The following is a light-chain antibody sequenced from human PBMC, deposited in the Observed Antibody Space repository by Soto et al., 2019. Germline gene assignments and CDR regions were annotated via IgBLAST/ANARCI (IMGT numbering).Light chain of an antibody. J-gene: IGLJ2*01. Sequence: QSALTQPASVSGSPGQSITISCTGTRSDVGGYNYVSWYQQHPGKAPNILIYEVSNRPSGVSNRFSASKSGNTASLTISGLQAEDEADYYCSSYTSSSTLIFGGGTKLTVL. CDR1: RSDVGGYNY. CDR3: SSYTSSSTLI. V-gene: IGLV2-14*01. CDR2: EVS.